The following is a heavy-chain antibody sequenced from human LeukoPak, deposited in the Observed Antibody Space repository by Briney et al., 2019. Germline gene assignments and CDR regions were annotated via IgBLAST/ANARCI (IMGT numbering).Heavy chain of an antibody. CDR3: ARRNGEGGDAFDI. Sequence: PSETLSLTCTVSGGSISTYYWNWIRQPPGKGLEWIGYIYHSGSTYYNPSLKSRVTISVDRSKNQFSLKLSSVTAADTAVYYCARRNGEGGDAFDIWGQGTMVTVSS. D-gene: IGHD7-27*01. V-gene: IGHV4-59*12. CDR2: IYHSGST. CDR1: GGSISTYY. J-gene: IGHJ3*02.